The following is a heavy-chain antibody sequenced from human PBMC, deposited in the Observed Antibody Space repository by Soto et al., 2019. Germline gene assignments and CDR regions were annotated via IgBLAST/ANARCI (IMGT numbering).Heavy chain of an antibody. V-gene: IGHV3-30*18. CDR2: ISYDGSNK. CDR3: AKDQTIFGVDGMGV. J-gene: IGHJ6*02. Sequence: QVQLVESGGGVVQPGRSLRLSCAASGFTFSSYGMHWVRQAPGKGLEWVAVISYDGSNKYYADSVKGRFTISRDNSKNTLYLQMNSLRAEDTAVYYCAKDQTIFGVDGMGVWGQGTTVTVSS. CDR1: GFTFSSYG. D-gene: IGHD3-3*01.